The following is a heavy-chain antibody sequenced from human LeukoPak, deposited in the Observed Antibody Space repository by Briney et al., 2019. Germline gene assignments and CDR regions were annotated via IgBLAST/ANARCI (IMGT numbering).Heavy chain of an antibody. V-gene: IGHV3-30*18. CDR2: ITSDGSNK. Sequence: GRSLRLSCAASGFTFNTHGMHWVRQAPGKGLQWVALITSDGSNKCYADSVKGRFTISRDNSKNTLYMEMNDLRAEDTAVYYCAKEGTGGDDAFDIWGQGTMVTVSS. CDR3: AKEGTGGDDAFDI. D-gene: IGHD1-14*01. J-gene: IGHJ3*02. CDR1: GFTFNTHG.